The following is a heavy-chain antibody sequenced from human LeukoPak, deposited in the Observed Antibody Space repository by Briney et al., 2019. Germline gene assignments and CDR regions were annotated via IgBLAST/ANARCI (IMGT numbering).Heavy chain of an antibody. V-gene: IGHV3-7*01. J-gene: IGHJ3*02. D-gene: IGHD3-3*01. Sequence: GGSLRLSCAASGFTFSSSWMIWVRQAPGKGPEWVANIKADGSEKHYVDSVKGRFSISRDNAKNSLYLQMNSLRAEDTAVYYCARVTDRPYDFWSPYLDAFDIWGQGTMVTVSS. CDR3: ARVTDRPYDFWSPYLDAFDI. CDR1: GFTFSSSW. CDR2: IKADGSEK.